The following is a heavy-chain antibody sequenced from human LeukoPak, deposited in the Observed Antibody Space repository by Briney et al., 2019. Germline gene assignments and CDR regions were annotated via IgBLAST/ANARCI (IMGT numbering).Heavy chain of an antibody. Sequence: GGSLRLSCAASGFTFSSYAMSWVRQAPGKGLEWVSAISGSGGSTYYADSVKGRFTISRDNSKSTLYLQMNSLRAEDTAVYYCAKERKTSSGWYEGSDYWGQGTLVTVSS. V-gene: IGHV3-23*01. D-gene: IGHD6-19*01. CDR1: GFTFSSYA. CDR3: AKERKTSSGWYEGSDY. J-gene: IGHJ4*02. CDR2: ISGSGGST.